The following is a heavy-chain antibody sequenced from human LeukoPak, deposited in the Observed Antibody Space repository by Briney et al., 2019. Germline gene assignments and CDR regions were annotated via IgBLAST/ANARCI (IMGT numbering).Heavy chain of an antibody. J-gene: IGHJ3*02. D-gene: IGHD3-9*01. CDR2: IYYSGST. CDR3: ARVAEHTWLPYDAAFDI. V-gene: IGHV4-59*01. CDR1: GGSISSYY. Sequence: SETLSLTCTVSGGSISSYYWSWIRQPPGKGLEWIGYIYYSGSTNYNPSLKSRVTISVDTSKNQFSLKLSSVTAADTAVYYCARVAEHTWLPYDAAFDIWGLGTMVTVSS.